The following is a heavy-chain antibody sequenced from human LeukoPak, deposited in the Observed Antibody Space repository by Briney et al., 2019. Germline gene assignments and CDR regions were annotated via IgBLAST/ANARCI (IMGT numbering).Heavy chain of an antibody. CDR3: ARDTRYFDY. J-gene: IGHJ4*02. CDR2: ISSSSSYI. V-gene: IGHV3-21*06. Sequence: GGSLRLSCLASGFDFSTCSMIWVRQAPGKGLEWVSSISSSSSYIYYADSVKGRFTISRDNAKNSLYLQMNSLRAEDTAVYYCARDTRYFDYWGQGNMVTVSS. CDR1: GFDFSTCS.